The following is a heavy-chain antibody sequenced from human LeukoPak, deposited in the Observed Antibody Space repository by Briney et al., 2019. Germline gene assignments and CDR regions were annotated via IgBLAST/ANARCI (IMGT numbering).Heavy chain of an antibody. Sequence: SETLSLTCAVYGGSFSGYYWSWIRQPPGKGLEWIGEINHSGSTNYNPSLKSRVTISVDKSKNQFSLKLSSVTAADTAVYYCARDTYGDYGYDYWGQGTLVTVSS. D-gene: IGHD4-17*01. CDR3: ARDTYGDYGYDY. V-gene: IGHV4-34*01. J-gene: IGHJ4*02. CDR1: GGSFSGYY. CDR2: INHSGST.